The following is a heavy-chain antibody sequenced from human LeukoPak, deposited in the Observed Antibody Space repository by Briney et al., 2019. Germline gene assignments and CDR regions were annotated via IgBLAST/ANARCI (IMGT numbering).Heavy chain of an antibody. CDR2: ISSSSSYI. D-gene: IGHD2-2*01. J-gene: IGHJ4*02. CDR1: GFTFSSYS. V-gene: IGHV3-21*01. Sequence: GGSLRLSCAASGFTFSSYSMNWVRQAPGKGLEWVSSISSSSSYIYYADSVKGRFTISRDNAKNSLYLQMNSLRAEDTAVYYCARDIRSCSSTSCSEDFDYWGQGTLVTVSS. CDR3: ARDIRSCSSTSCSEDFDY.